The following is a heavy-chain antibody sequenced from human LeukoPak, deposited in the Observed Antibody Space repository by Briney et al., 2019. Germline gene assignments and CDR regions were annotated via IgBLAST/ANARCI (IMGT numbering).Heavy chain of an antibody. CDR3: ARAWVVTAYGADY. V-gene: IGHV1-2*02. J-gene: IGHJ4*02. D-gene: IGHD2-21*02. CDR2: INPNRGGS. CDR1: GYTCTRYY. Sequence: GASVKVSCKASGYTCTRYYRHWLRQAPGRGLEWMGLINPNRGGSNYAQKFQGRVTMTRDTSISTAYMELSRLRSDATAVYYCARAWVVTAYGADYWGQGTLVTVSS.